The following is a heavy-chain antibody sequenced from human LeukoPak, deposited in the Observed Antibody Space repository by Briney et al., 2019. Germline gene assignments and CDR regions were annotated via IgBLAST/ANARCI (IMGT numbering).Heavy chain of an antibody. V-gene: IGHV4-30-2*01. CDR3: ARVKVGAIYFDY. CDR2: IYHSGST. J-gene: IGHJ4*02. Sequence: PSQTLSLTCTVSDGSISSGDYYWSWIRQPPGKGLEWIGYIYHSGSTYYNPSLKSRVTISVDRSKNQFSLKLSSVTAADTAVYYCARVKVGAIYFDYWGQGTLVTVSS. CDR1: DGSISSGDYY. D-gene: IGHD1-26*01.